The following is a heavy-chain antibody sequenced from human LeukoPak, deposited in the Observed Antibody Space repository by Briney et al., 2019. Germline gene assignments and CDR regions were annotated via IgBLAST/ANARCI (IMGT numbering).Heavy chain of an antibody. Sequence: SGPVLVKPTQTLTLTCTFSGFSLSTNEVGVGWIRQPPGKALEWLALIYGNDDKRYSPSLKSRLTITKDTSKNQVVLTMTNMDPVDTATYYCAHRRGIVNHGYYFDYWGQGTLVTVSS. D-gene: IGHD1-26*01. CDR3: AHRRGIVNHGYYFDY. V-gene: IGHV2-5*01. CDR2: IYGNDDK. CDR1: GFSLSTNEVG. J-gene: IGHJ4*02.